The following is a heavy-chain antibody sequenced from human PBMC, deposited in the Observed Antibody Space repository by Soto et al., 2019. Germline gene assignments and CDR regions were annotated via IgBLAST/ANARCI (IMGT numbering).Heavy chain of an antibody. CDR1: GDSISSGGYY. CDR2: IYYSGRA. D-gene: IGHD1-26*01. J-gene: IGHJ4*02. V-gene: IGHV4-31*03. CDR3: ARLALDGNFNY. Sequence: SETLSLTCTVSGDSISSGGYYWSWVRQHSGKGLEWIGYIYYSGRAFYNPSLQSRVTISVDTSKNNFSLKVTSVTAADTAVYYCARLALDGNFNYCGQGALVTVSS.